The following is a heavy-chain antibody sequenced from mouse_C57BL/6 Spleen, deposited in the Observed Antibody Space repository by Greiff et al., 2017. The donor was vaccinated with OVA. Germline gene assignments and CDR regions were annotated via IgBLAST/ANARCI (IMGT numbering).Heavy chain of an antibody. CDR1: GYAFSSSW. J-gene: IGHJ1*03. D-gene: IGHD1-1*01. CDR3: ARKNYYGSSYRYFDV. CDR2: IYPGDGDT. V-gene: IGHV1-82*01. Sequence: QVQLQQSGPELVKPGASVKISCKASGYAFSSSWMNWVKQRPGKGLEWIGRIYPGDGDTNYNGKFKGKATLTADKSSSTAYMPLSSLTSEDSAVYFCARKNYYGSSYRYFDVWGTGTTVTVSS.